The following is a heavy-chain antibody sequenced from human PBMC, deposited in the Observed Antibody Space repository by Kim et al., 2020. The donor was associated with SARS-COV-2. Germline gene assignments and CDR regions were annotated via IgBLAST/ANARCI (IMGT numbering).Heavy chain of an antibody. Sequence: SETLSLTCAVYGGSFSGYYWSWIRQPPGKGLEWIGEINHSGSTNYNPSLKSRVTISVDTSKNQFSLKLSSVTAADTAVYYCARGPLSYYYDSKSGDYWGQGTLVTVSS. D-gene: IGHD3-22*01. CDR2: INHSGST. CDR3: ARGPLSYYYDSKSGDY. CDR1: GGSFSGYY. V-gene: IGHV4-34*01. J-gene: IGHJ4*02.